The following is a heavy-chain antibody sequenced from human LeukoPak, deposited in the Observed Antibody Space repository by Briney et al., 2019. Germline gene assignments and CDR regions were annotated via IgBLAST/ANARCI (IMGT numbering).Heavy chain of an antibody. J-gene: IGHJ6*03. Sequence: SETLSLTCTVSGGSISSHYWSWIRQPPGKGLEWIGYIYYSGSTNYNPSLKSRVTISVDTSKNQFSLTLSSVTAADPAVYYCARAHGSSDFYYYYMDVWGKGTTVTVSS. V-gene: IGHV4-59*11. CDR2: IYYSGST. D-gene: IGHD6-13*01. CDR3: ARAHGSSDFYYYYMDV. CDR1: GGSISSHY.